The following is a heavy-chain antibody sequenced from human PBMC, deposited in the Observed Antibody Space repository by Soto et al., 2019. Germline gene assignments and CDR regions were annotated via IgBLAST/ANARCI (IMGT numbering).Heavy chain of an antibody. V-gene: IGHV5-51*01. CDR2: IYPGDSDT. CDR3: ARLGAYDFWSGYYPNNWFDP. Sequence: EVQLVQSGAEVKKPGESLKISCKGSGYSFTSYWIGCVRQMPGKGLEWMGIIYPGDSDTRYSPSFQGQVTISADKSISTAYLQWSSLKASDTAMYYCARLGAYDFWSGYYPNNWFDPWGQGTLVTVSS. CDR1: GYSFTSYW. J-gene: IGHJ5*02. D-gene: IGHD3-3*01.